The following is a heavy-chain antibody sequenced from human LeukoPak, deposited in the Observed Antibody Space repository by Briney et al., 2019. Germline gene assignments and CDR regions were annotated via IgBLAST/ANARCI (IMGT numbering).Heavy chain of an antibody. D-gene: IGHD3-3*01. Sequence: ASVKVSCKTSGGTFSSEAFIWVRQAPGQGLEWMGGIIPIFGTANYAQKFQGRVTITTDESTSTAYMELSSLRSEDTAVYYCARGSGLYDFNQGFDYWGQGTLVTVSS. CDR1: GGTFSSEA. CDR2: IIPIFGTA. J-gene: IGHJ4*02. V-gene: IGHV1-69*05. CDR3: ARGSGLYDFNQGFDY.